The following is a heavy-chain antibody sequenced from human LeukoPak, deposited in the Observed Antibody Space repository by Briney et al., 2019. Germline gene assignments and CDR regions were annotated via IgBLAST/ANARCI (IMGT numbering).Heavy chain of an antibody. J-gene: IGHJ4*02. D-gene: IGHD3-22*01. Sequence: GESLKISCKGSGYSFTSYWIGWVRQMPGKGLEWMGIIYPGDSDTRYSPSFQGQVTISADKSISTAYLQWSSLKASDTAMYYCARAMRTRISSGYYLDYWGQGTLVTVSS. V-gene: IGHV5-51*01. CDR2: IYPGDSDT. CDR1: GYSFTSYW. CDR3: ARAMRTRISSGYYLDY.